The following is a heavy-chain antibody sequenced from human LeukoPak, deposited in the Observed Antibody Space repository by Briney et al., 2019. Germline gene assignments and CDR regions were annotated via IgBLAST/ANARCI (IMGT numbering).Heavy chain of an antibody. CDR1: GASISTYY. CDR2: IYNSGST. V-gene: IGHV4-4*07. J-gene: IGHJ4*02. Sequence: SETLSLTCTVSGASISTYYWSWIRQPAGKGLEWIGSIYNSGSTYYNPSLKSRITISVDTSKNQFSLRLRSVTAADTGTYYCARDRLWIEPLDYWGQGTLVIVSS. CDR3: ARDRLWIEPLDY. D-gene: IGHD5-18*01.